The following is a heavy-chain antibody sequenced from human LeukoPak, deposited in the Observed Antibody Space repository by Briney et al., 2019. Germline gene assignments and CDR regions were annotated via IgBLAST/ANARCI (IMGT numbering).Heavy chain of an antibody. V-gene: IGHV1-8*01. CDR2: MNPNSGNT. D-gene: IGHD3-22*01. CDR3: ARPIGSGYSTPRDAFDI. Sequence: GASVKVSCKASGYTFTSYDINWVRQAPGQGLEWMGWMNPNSGNTGYAQKFQGRVTMTRNTSISTAYMELSSLRSEDTAVYYCARPIGSGYSTPRDAFDIWGQGTVVTVSS. CDR1: GYTFTSYD. J-gene: IGHJ3*02.